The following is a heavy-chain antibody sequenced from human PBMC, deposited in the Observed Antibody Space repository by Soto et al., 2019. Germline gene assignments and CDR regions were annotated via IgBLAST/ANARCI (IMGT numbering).Heavy chain of an antibody. CDR2: ISSSGSTI. CDR3: AIDLKDYEPYDDYNFGREV. Sequence: PSGSLRLSCAASRFTFNDSYMTWVRQAPGKRLEWVSYISSSGSTIYYADSVKGRFTISRDNAKNSLYPQMNSLRAEDTAVYYRAIDLKDYEPYDDYNFGREVGGQGSKGTVS. CDR1: RFTFNDSY. D-gene: IGHD3-16*01. J-gene: IGHJ6*02. V-gene: IGHV3-11*01.